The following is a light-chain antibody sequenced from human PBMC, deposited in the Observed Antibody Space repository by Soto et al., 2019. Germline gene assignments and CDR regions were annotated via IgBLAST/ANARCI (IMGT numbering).Light chain of an antibody. Sequence: QSALTQPASVSGSPGQSITISCTGTSSDVGGYNYVSWYQQHPGKAPKLMIYEVNNRPSGVSNRFSGSRSGNTASLTISGLQAEDEADYYCSSYTRSSTLVFGTGTKLTVL. CDR1: SSDVGGYNY. V-gene: IGLV2-14*01. J-gene: IGLJ1*01. CDR2: EVN. CDR3: SSYTRSSTLV.